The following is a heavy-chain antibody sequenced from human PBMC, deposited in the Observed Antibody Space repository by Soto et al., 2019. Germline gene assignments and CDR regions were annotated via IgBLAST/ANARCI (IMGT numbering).Heavy chain of an antibody. CDR1: GYTFSDYY. CDR2: VNPNGGGT. J-gene: IGHJ4*02. Sequence: QVQLVQSGAEVRKPGASVKVSCKASGYTFSDYYIHWVRQAPGQGLEWMGWVNPNGGGTKYAPKFQGGVNMTRDTSITTAYMELSRLKSGDMAVYYCAREPATAKPEGVDFWGQGNLVTVSS. V-gene: IGHV1-2*02. D-gene: IGHD1-1*01. CDR3: AREPATAKPEGVDF.